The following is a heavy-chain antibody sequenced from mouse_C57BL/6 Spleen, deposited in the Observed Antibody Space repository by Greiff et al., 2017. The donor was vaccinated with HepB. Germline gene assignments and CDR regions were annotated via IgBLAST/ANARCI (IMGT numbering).Heavy chain of an antibody. D-gene: IGHD2-3*01. Sequence: EVQGVESGGGLVKPGGSLKLSCAASGFTFSSYAMSWVRQTPEKRLEWVATISDGGSYTYYPDNVKGRFTISRDNAKNNLYLQMSHLKSEDTAMYYCARDSDGYYVFAYWGQGTLVTVSA. J-gene: IGHJ3*01. CDR2: ISDGGSYT. V-gene: IGHV5-4*01. CDR3: ARDSDGYYVFAY. CDR1: GFTFSSYA.